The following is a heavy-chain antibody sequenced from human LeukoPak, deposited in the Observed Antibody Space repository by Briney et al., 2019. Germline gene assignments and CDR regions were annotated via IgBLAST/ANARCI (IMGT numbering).Heavy chain of an antibody. V-gene: IGHV3-23*01. CDR3: ATGYGSGSSHKNWFDP. CDR2: ISDSGAYT. D-gene: IGHD3-10*01. CDR1: GFTFSSYA. J-gene: IGHJ5*02. Sequence: PGGSLRLSCAASGFTFSSYAMSWVRQAPGKGLEWVSAISDSGAYTYNADSVKGRFTISRDNSKNTLYLQMNSPRAEDTAVYYCATGYGSGSSHKNWFDPWGQGTLVTVSS.